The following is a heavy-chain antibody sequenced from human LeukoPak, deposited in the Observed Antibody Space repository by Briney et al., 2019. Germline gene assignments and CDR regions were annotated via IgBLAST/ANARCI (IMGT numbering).Heavy chain of an antibody. CDR3: ARSESGSGYRRNDAFDI. Sequence: GGSLRLSCAASGFTFSSYEMNWVRQAPGKGLEWVSYISSSGSTIYYADSVKGLFTIFRDNAKNSLYLQMNSLRAEDTAVYYCARSESGSGYRRNDAFDIWGQGTMVTVSS. D-gene: IGHD3-22*01. CDR2: ISSSGSTI. J-gene: IGHJ3*02. V-gene: IGHV3-48*03. CDR1: GFTFSSYE.